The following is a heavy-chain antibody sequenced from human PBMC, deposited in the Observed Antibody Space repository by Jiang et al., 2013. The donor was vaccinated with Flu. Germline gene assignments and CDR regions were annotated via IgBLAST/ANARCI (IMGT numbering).Heavy chain of an antibody. D-gene: IGHD4-17*01. V-gene: IGHV4-31*03. CDR2: IYYSGST. CDR1: GGSISSGGYY. CDR3: ARDGHDYGVGIDY. J-gene: IGHJ4*02. Sequence: GLVKPSQTLSLTCTVSGGSISSGGYYWSWIRQHPGKGLEWIGYIYYSGSTYYNPSLKSRVTISVDTSKNQFSLKLNSVTAADTAVYYCARDGHDYGVGIDYWGQGTLVTVSS.